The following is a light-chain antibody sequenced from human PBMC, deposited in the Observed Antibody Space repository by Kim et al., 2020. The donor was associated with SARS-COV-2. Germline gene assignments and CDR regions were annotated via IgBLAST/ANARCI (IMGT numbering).Light chain of an antibody. V-gene: IGLV6-57*03. J-gene: IGLJ2*01. CDR1: SGSIDDNY. CDR2: EDD. Sequence: GKTVTTSGTRSSGSIDDNYVQWYQQRPGGVPTTVIYEDDQRPSGVSDRFSGSIDNSSNSASLTISGLRTEDEADYYCQSYNRDNVLFGGGTQLTVL. CDR3: QSYNRDNVL.